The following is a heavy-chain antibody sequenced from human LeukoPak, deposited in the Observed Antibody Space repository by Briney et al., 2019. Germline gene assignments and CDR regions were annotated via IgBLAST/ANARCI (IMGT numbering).Heavy chain of an antibody. CDR3: ARDWLDSSSQGWFDP. J-gene: IGHJ5*02. V-gene: IGHV1-69*05. D-gene: IGHD6-13*01. CDR2: IIPIFGTA. Sequence: GSSVKVSCKASGGTFSSYAISWVRQAPGQGLEWMGGIIPIFGTANYAQKFQGRVTITTDESTSTAYMELSSLRSEDTAVYYCARDWLDSSSQGWFDPWGQGTLVTVSS. CDR1: GGTFSSYA.